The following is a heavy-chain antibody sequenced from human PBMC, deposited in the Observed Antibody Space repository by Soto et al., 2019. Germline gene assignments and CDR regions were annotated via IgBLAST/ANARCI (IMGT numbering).Heavy chain of an antibody. CDR3: ARVILTGYYLGY. CDR1: GGTFSSYA. D-gene: IGHD3-9*01. J-gene: IGHJ4*02. CDR2: IIPIFGTA. Sequence: GASVKVSCKASGGTFSSYAISWVRQAPGQGLEWMGGIIPIFGTANYAQKFQGRVTITADESTSTAYMELSSLRSEDTAVYYCARVILTGYYLGYWGQGTLVTVSS. V-gene: IGHV1-69*13.